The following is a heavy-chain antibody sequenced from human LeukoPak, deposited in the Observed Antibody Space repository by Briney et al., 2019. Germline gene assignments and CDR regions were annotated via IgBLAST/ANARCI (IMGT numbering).Heavy chain of an antibody. CDR2: FDPEDGET. V-gene: IGHV1-24*01. Sequence: ASVKVSCKVSGYTLTELSMHWVRQAPGKGLEWMGGFDPEDGETIYAQKFRGRVTMTEDTSTDTAYMELSSLRSEDTAVYYCATAPNEWLRHPYGMDVWGQGTTVTVSS. D-gene: IGHD5-12*01. J-gene: IGHJ6*02. CDR1: GYTLTELS. CDR3: ATAPNEWLRHPYGMDV.